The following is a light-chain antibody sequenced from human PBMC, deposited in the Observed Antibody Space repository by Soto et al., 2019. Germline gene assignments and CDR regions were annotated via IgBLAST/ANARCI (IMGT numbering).Light chain of an antibody. J-gene: IGKJ1*01. CDR2: DTS. CDR1: EDVDIY. CDR3: QQRFSWPPWT. V-gene: IGKV3-11*01. Sequence: EVVLTQSPATLSLSPGGRATLSCRASEDVDIYLAWYQQRPGQAPRLLIYDTSKRATGIPARFTGTGSGTDFPLTIRSLEPEDFAVYSCQQRFSWPPWTFGQGTKVEIK.